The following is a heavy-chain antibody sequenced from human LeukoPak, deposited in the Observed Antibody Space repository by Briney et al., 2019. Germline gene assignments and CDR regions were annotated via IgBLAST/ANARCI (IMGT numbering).Heavy chain of an antibody. Sequence: SETLSLTCTVSGVSISSSNSYWGWIRQPPGKGLEWIGSIYYSGNTYYNASLKSQVSISIDTSKNQFSLNLRSVTAADTAVYYCAREMYYYDSNGYYPRPNAFDIWGQGTMVTVSS. CDR2: IYYSGNT. D-gene: IGHD3-22*01. J-gene: IGHJ3*02. CDR3: AREMYYYDSNGYYPRPNAFDI. CDR1: GVSISSSNSY. V-gene: IGHV4-39*02.